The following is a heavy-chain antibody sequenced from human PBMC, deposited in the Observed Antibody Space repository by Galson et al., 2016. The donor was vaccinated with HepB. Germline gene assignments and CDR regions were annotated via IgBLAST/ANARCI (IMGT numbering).Heavy chain of an antibody. V-gene: IGHV4-59*03. CDR2: IFHTGST. Sequence: SETLSLTCNVSGGSIGKYYWSWVRQSPGKGLEWIGYIFHTGSTHYSPSLRGRVTMSVDTSKNQFSLNLTAVTAADTAVYFCAWLRYFAAGSPSWYFELWGRGALVTVSS. D-gene: IGHD3-10*01. CDR3: AWLRYFAAGSPSWYFEL. CDR1: GGSIGKYY. J-gene: IGHJ2*01.